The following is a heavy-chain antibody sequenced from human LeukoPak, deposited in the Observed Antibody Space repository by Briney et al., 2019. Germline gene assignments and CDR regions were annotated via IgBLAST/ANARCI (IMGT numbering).Heavy chain of an antibody. V-gene: IGHV4-4*02. D-gene: IGHD1-26*01. CDR3: AGLVGRYSSDLYYYYFDY. CDR2: MYLSGTT. J-gene: IGHJ4*02. CDR1: GDSINSLDL. Sequence: SETLSLTCTVSGDSINSLDLWSWVRQPPGKGLEWIGEMYLSGTTHSNPSVKSRVTISIDKSKNQFFLNLSSVTAADTAVYYCAGLVGRYSSDLYYYYFDYWGQGTLVTVSS.